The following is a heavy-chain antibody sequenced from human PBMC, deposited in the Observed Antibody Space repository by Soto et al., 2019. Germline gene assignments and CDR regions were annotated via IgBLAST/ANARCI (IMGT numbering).Heavy chain of an antibody. D-gene: IGHD6-19*01. Sequence: QVQLVQSGAEVKNPGSSVRVSCKASGGTFSSYAISWVRQAPGQGLDWMGGIIPIFGPTKYARKFQGRVTITADNPASTAYMELTSLSSEDTAVSYCPRANGASTIAVAGSFDYWGQGTLVIVSS. V-gene: IGHV1-69*06. CDR3: PRANGASTIAVAGSFDY. CDR1: GGTFSSYA. J-gene: IGHJ4*02. CDR2: IIPIFGPT.